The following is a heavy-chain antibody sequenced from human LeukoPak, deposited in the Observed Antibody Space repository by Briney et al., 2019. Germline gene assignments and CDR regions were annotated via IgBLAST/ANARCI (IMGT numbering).Heavy chain of an antibody. CDR3: ARLLYSSGGNFDC. V-gene: IGHV4-30-2*03. CDR2: IYHSGST. CDR1: GASISSGGYS. Sequence: SETLSLTCAVSGASISSGGYSWSWIRQPPGKGLEWIGYIYHSGSTYYNPSLKSRATISVDTSKNQFSLKLSSVTAADTAVYYCARLLYSSGGNFDCWGQGTLVTVSS. J-gene: IGHJ4*02. D-gene: IGHD6-19*01.